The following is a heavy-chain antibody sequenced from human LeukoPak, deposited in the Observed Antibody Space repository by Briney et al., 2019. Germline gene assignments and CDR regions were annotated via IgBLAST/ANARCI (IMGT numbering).Heavy chain of an antibody. J-gene: IGHJ4*02. CDR3: ARESRRDGYTKY. V-gene: IGHV3-74*01. CDR1: GFTFSSYW. CDR2: INSDGSST. D-gene: IGHD5-24*01. Sequence: GGSLRLSCAASGFTFSSYWMHWVRQALGKGLVWVSRINSDGSSTSYADSVKGRFTISRDNAKNTLYLQMNSLRAEDTAVYYCARESRRDGYTKYWGQGTLVTVSS.